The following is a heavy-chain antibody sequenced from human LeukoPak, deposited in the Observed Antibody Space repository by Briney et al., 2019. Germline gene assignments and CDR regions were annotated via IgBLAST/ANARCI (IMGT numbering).Heavy chain of an antibody. CDR3: ARPAMVRGPGLGDFDY. CDR2: VYYTGTT. V-gene: IGHV4-39*07. CDR1: GGSISSTNYY. J-gene: IGHJ4*02. Sequence: SETLSLTCNVSGGSISSTNYYWGWIRQAPGKGLEWLGNVYYTGTTYYNPSLKSRLTISVDTSNNQFSLRLSSVTAADTAVYYCARPAMVRGPGLGDFDYWGQGTLVTVSS. D-gene: IGHD3-10*01.